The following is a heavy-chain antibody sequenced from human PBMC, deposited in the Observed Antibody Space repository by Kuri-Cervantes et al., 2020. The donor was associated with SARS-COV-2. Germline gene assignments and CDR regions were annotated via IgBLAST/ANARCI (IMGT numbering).Heavy chain of an antibody. V-gene: IGHV3-9*01. CDR3: AKDNWSSSWGGMDV. D-gene: IGHD6-13*01. J-gene: IGHJ6*02. CDR1: GFTFDDYA. Sequence: GGSLRLSCAASGFTFDDYAMHWVRQAPGKGLEWVSGISWNSGSIGYADSVKGRFTISRDNAKNSLYLQMNSLRAEDTALYYCAKDNWSSSWGGMDVWGQGTTVTVSS. CDR2: ISWNSGSI.